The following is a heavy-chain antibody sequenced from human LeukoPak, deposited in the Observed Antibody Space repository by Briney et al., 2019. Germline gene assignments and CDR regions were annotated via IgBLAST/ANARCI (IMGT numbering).Heavy chain of an antibody. Sequence: ASVKVSCKASGYTFTSYYMHWVRQAPGQGLEWMGIINPSGGSTSYAQKFQGRVTMTRDTSTSTVYTVLSSLRSEDTAVYYCARGRPVLWVGELFYYGGQGTLVTVSS. V-gene: IGHV1-46*01. J-gene: IGHJ4*02. D-gene: IGHD3-10*01. CDR2: INPSGGST. CDR3: ARGRPVLWVGELFYY. CDR1: GYTFTSYY.